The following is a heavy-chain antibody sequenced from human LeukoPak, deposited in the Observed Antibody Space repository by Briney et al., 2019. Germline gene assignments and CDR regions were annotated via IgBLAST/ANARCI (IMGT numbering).Heavy chain of an antibody. CDR2: IYYSGST. J-gene: IGHJ3*02. CDR1: SGSLSSSDYY. Sequence: TASETLSLTCTVSSGSLSSSDYYWGWIRQPPGKGLEWIGNIYYSGSTYYHTPLKSRVTISVDTSKNQFSLRLTSVTAADTAVYYCAKYLYYDSSDDSYPDAFDMWGQGTMVTVSS. CDR3: AKYLYYDSSDDSYPDAFDM. D-gene: IGHD3-22*01. V-gene: IGHV4-39*01.